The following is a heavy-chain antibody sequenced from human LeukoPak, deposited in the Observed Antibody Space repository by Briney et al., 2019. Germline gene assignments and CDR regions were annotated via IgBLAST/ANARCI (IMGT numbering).Heavy chain of an antibody. CDR2: ISGSGGST. J-gene: IGHJ4*02. CDR3: ALFPGTMIVVVYFDY. D-gene: IGHD3-22*01. Sequence: GGSLRLSCAASGFTFSSYAMSWVLQAPGKGQEWVSAISGSGGSTYYADSVKGRFTISRDNSKNRLYLQMNSLRAEDTAVYYCALFPGTMIVVVYFDYWGQRTLVTVSS. CDR1: GFTFSSYA. V-gene: IGHV3-23*01.